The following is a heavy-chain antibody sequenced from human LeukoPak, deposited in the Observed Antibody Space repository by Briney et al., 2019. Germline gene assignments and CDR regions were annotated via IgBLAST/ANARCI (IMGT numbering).Heavy chain of an antibody. CDR3: THRRYGSGSYYNPFDY. CDR1: GFSLSTSGVG. Sequence: SGPTLVNPTQTLTLTCTFSGFSLSTSGVGVGWIRQPPGKALEWLALIYWDDDKRYNPSLKSRLTITKDTSKNQVVLTMTNMDPVDTATYYCTHRRYGSGSYYNPFDYWGQGTLVTVSS. D-gene: IGHD3-10*01. V-gene: IGHV2-5*02. CDR2: IYWDDDK. J-gene: IGHJ4*02.